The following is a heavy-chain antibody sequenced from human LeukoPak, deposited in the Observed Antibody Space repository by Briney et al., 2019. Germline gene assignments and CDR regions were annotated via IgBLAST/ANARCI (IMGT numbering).Heavy chain of an antibody. D-gene: IGHD6-6*01. Sequence: SETLSLTCAVSGYSISSGYHWGWIRQSPGKGLEWIGFMYHSGSTYYDPSLKSRVTISVDTSKNQFSLKLSSVTAADTAVYYCARRIGSSSSGFDYWGQGTLVTVSS. J-gene: IGHJ4*02. CDR1: GYSISSGYH. CDR3: ARRIGSSSSGFDY. CDR2: MYHSGST. V-gene: IGHV4-38-2*01.